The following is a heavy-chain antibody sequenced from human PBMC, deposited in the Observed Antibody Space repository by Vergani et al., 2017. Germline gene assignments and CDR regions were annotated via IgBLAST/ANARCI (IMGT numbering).Heavy chain of an antibody. CDR2: IYYSGST. Sequence: QAQLQQWGAGLLKPSETLSLTCAIYGGYFNDYYWSWIRQPPGKGLEWIGYIYYSGSTYYNPTLKSRVTITVDTSKNQFSLKLSSVTAADTAVYYCARASVRRRVGEVGYWGQGTLVTVSS. CDR3: ARASVRRRVGEVGY. CDR1: GGYFNDYY. D-gene: IGHD1-1*01. V-gene: IGHV4-34*01. J-gene: IGHJ4*02.